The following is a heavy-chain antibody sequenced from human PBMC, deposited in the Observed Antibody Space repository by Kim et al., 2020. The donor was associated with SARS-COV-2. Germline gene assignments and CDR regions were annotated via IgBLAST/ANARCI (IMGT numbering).Heavy chain of an antibody. J-gene: IGHJ4*02. CDR1: GYTFTSYP. CDR2: IYTNTWNP. D-gene: IGHD3-10*01. Sequence: ASVKVSCKASGYTFTSYPMNWVRQAPGQGLEWMGWIYTNTWNPTYAQGFTGRFVFSLDTSVSTAYLQISILKADDTAVYFCARGYGSGRPIFGIWGQGTLVTVSS. V-gene: IGHV7-4-1*02. CDR3: ARGYGSGRPIFGI.